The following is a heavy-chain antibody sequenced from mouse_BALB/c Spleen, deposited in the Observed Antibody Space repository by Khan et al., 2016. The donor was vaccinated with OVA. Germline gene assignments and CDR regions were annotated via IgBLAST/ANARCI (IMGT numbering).Heavy chain of an antibody. Sequence: QVQLKESGPGLVAPLQSLSITCTVSGFSLTTYGVSWVRQPPGKGLEWRGIIWGDGSTNYHSASKSRLSISTDNSNSQVFLKLNSLQTDAKATYYCAKFIYSGLDRYGLDYWGQGTSVTVSS. CDR1: GFSLTTYG. CDR2: IWGDGST. D-gene: IGHD2-1*01. CDR3: AKFIYSGLDRYGLDY. V-gene: IGHV2-3*01. J-gene: IGHJ4*01.